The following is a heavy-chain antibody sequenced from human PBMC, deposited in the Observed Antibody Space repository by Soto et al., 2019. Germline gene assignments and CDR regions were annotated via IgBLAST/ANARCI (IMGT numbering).Heavy chain of an antibody. CDR2: MNPNSGNT. J-gene: IGHJ6*02. Sequence: QVQLVQSGAEVKKPGASVKVSCKAYGYTFTNYDINWVRQATGQGLEWMGWMNPNSGNTGYAQKFQGRVTMTRNTSISTAYMELSSLRSEDTAVYYCASGVGTDYYYGMDVWGQGTTVTVSS. CDR1: GYTFTNYD. CDR3: ASGVGTDYYYGMDV. D-gene: IGHD1-26*01. V-gene: IGHV1-8*01.